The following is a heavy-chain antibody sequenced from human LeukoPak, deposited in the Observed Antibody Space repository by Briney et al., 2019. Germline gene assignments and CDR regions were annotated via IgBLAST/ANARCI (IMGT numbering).Heavy chain of an antibody. CDR1: GGSISRNTYY. CDR2: IYSNGGT. D-gene: IGHD6-6*01. CDR3: ARASEGQTDY. J-gene: IGHJ4*02. V-gene: IGHV4-30-4*08. Sequence: SETLSLTCTVSGGSISRNTYYWTWIRQPPGKGLEWIGYIYSNGGTYYNPSLRSRVTMSVDTSKNQFSMKLNSVTAADTAVYYCARASEGQTDYWGQGTLVTVSS.